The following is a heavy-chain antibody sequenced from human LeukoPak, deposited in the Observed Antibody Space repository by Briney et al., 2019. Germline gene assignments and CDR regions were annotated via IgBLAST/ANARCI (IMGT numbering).Heavy chain of an antibody. Sequence: SETLSLTCAVYGGSFSGYYWSWIRQPPGKGLEWIGEINHSGSTNYNPSLKSRVTISVDTSKNQFSLKLSSVTAAGTAVYYCARGKVVPAAIMNYYYGMDVWGKGTTVTVSS. V-gene: IGHV4-34*01. J-gene: IGHJ6*04. D-gene: IGHD2-2*02. CDR3: ARGKVVPAAIMNYYYGMDV. CDR2: INHSGST. CDR1: GGSFSGYY.